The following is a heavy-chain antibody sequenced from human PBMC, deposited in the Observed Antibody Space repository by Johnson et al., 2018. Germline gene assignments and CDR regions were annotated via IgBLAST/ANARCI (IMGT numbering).Heavy chain of an antibody. CDR2: MNPNIGNA. D-gene: IGHD6-6*01. CDR1: GYTFTSYD. CDR3: ARRLHYSGSWVDY. Sequence: VQLVQSGAEVKKPGASVKVSCKAFGYTFTSYDINWVRQATGQGLEWMGWMNPNIGNAGYAQKFQGRITMTGDASISTAYMALSSLRSDDTAMYYCARRLHYSGSWVDYWGQGTLVTVSS. J-gene: IGHJ4*02. V-gene: IGHV1-8*01.